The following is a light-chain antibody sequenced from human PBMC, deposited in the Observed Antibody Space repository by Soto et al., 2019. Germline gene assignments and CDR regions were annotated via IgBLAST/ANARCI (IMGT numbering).Light chain of an antibody. V-gene: IGKV1-39*01. CDR3: QHIYSIPIT. J-gene: IGKJ5*01. CDR2: AAS. CDR1: QSISNN. Sequence: DIQMTQSPSSLSASVGDRVTMTCRASQSISNNLNWYQQKSGEAPKLLIYAASSLQSGVPARFSGSGSGTHFTLTISSLQPEDFATYFCQHIYSIPITFGQGTRLEIK.